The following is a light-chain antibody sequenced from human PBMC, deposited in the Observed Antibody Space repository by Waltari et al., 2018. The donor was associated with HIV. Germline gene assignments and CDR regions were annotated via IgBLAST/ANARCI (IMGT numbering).Light chain of an antibody. CDR3: QQRSNWRYT. Sequence: EIVLTQSPATLSLSPGERATLSCRASQSVSSYLAWYQQKPGQPPRLLIYDESNRATGIPARFSGSGSGTDFTLTISSLEPEDFAVYYCQQRSNWRYTFGQGTKLEIK. CDR2: DES. CDR1: QSVSSY. J-gene: IGKJ2*01. V-gene: IGKV3-11*01.